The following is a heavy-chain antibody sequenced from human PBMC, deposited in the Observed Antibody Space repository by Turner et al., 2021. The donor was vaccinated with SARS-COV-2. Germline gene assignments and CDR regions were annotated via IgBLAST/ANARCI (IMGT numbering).Heavy chain of an antibody. D-gene: IGHD3-10*01. J-gene: IGHJ4*02. CDR3: ARGPHPRGFDY. Sequence: VQLVESGGVVVQPGPSLRLSCVPSGFTVSSNSRSWVRQAPGKGLEWVSVIYSGGSTYYADSVKGRFTISRDNSKNTLYLQMNSLRAEDTAVYYCARGPHPRGFDYWGQGTLVTVSS. V-gene: IGHV3-53*01. CDR2: IYSGGST. CDR1: GFTVSSNS.